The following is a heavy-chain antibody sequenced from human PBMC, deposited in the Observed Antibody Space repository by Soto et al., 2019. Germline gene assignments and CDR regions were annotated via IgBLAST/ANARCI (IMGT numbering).Heavy chain of an antibody. CDR3: ATIAVTGKWYFDL. J-gene: IGHJ2*01. V-gene: IGHV3-23*01. Sequence: EVQLLESGGGLVQPGGSLRLSCAASGFAFSSYPMSWVRQAPGKGLEWVSSISVSGGLTYYADSVKGRFTNARDNSKNPLYLKMNSLGAEDTAVYYCATIAVTGKWYFDLWGRGTLVTVSS. D-gene: IGHD6-19*01. CDR2: ISVSGGLT. CDR1: GFAFSSYP.